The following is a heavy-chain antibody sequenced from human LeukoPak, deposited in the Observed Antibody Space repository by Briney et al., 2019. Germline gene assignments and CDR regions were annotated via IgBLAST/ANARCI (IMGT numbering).Heavy chain of an antibody. D-gene: IGHD6-19*01. Sequence: ASVKVSCKASGYAFTSYDINWVRQATGQGLEWMGWMNPNSGSTGYAQKFQGRVTMTRNTSISTAYMELSSLRSEDTAVYYCARGESYSSGQDYWGQGTLVTVSS. CDR1: GYAFTSYD. CDR3: ARGESYSSGQDY. CDR2: MNPNSGST. V-gene: IGHV1-8*01. J-gene: IGHJ4*02.